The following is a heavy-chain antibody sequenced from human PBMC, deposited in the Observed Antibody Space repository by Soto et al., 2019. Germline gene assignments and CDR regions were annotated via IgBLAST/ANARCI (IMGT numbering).Heavy chain of an antibody. CDR3: ARQATVTTWDY. D-gene: IGHD4-17*01. J-gene: IGHJ4*02. V-gene: IGHV1-18*01. Sequence: QVQLVQSGAEVKKPGASVTVSCKASGYTFTSYGISWVRQAPGQGLGWMGWISAYNGNTNYAQKLQGRVTMTTNTATSTAYRELRSLRSDDTAVYYCARQATVTTWDYWGQGTLVTVSS. CDR1: GYTFTSYG. CDR2: ISAYNGNT.